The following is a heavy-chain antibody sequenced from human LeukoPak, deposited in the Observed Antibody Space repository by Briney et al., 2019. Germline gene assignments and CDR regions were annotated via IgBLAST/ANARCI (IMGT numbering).Heavy chain of an antibody. J-gene: IGHJ4*02. Sequence: PSETLSLTCTVSGGSISSSSYYWGWIRQPPGKGLEWIGSIYYSGSTYYNPSLKSRVTISVDTSKNQFSLKLSSVTTADTAFYYCARGGIRGYSAFDNLDFWGLGTHVTVSS. CDR3: ARGGIRGYSAFDNLDF. CDR1: GGSISSSSYY. CDR2: IYYSGST. D-gene: IGHD5-12*01. V-gene: IGHV4-39*07.